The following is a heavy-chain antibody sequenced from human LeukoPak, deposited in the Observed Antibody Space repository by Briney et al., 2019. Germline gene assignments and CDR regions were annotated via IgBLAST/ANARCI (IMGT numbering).Heavy chain of an antibody. CDR2: ISYDGSNK. D-gene: IGHD3-22*01. Sequence: GGSLRLSCAASGFTFSSYGMHWVRQAPGKWLEWVAVISYDGSNKYYADSVKGRFTISRDNSKNTLYLQMNSLRAEDTAVYYCARVALYYYDSSGSNWFDPWGQGTLVTVSS. CDR3: ARVALYYYDSSGSNWFDP. V-gene: IGHV3-30*03. J-gene: IGHJ5*02. CDR1: GFTFSSYG.